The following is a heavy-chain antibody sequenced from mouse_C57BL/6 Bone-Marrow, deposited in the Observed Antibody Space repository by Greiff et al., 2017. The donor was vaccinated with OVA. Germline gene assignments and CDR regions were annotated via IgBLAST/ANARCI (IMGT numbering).Heavy chain of an antibody. D-gene: IGHD2-3*01. J-gene: IGHJ2*01. CDR2: IYPGDGDT. Sequence: VHLVESGPELVKPGASVKISCKASGYAFSSSWMNWVKQRPGKGLEWIGRIYPGDGDTNYNGKFKGKATLTADKSSSTAYMQLSSLTSEDSAVXFCARQEDGYYASYFDYWGQGTTLTVSS. CDR1: GYAFSSSW. V-gene: IGHV1-82*01. CDR3: ARQEDGYYASYFDY.